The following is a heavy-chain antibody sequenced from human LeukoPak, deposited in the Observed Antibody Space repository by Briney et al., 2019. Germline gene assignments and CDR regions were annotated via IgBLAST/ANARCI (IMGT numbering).Heavy chain of an antibody. CDR1: GGSISSSSYY. V-gene: IGHV4-39*07. CDR3: ARVKRVVTTDY. Sequence: SETLSLTCTVSGGSISSSSYYWSWIRQPPGKGLEWIGEINHSGSTNYNPSLKSRVTISVDTSKNQFSLKLSSVTAADTAVYYCARVKRVVTTDYWGQGTLVTVSS. J-gene: IGHJ4*02. D-gene: IGHD4-23*01. CDR2: INHSGST.